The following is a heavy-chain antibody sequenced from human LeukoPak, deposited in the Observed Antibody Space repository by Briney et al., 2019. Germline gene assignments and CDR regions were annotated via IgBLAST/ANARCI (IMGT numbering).Heavy chain of an antibody. V-gene: IGHV4-31*03. CDR1: GGSISSGGYY. D-gene: IGHD3-22*01. CDR2: IYYSGST. Sequence: SETLSLTCTVSGGSISSGGYYWSWIRQHPGKGLEWIGYIYYSGSTYYNPSLKSRVTISVDTSKNQFSLKLSSVTAADTAVYYCARTQGDSRPYYGMDVWGHGTTVTVSS. J-gene: IGHJ6*02. CDR3: ARTQGDSRPYYGMDV.